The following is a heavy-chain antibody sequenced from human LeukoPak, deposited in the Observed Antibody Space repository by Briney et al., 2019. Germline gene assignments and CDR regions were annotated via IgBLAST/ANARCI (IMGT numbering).Heavy chain of an antibody. D-gene: IGHD2-8*01. CDR1: GFTFSSYS. J-gene: IGHJ4*02. CDR3: ASGVMVYAPFDY. V-gene: IGHV3-21*01. Sequence: GGSLRLSCAASGFTFSSYSMNWVRQAPGKGLEWVSSISSSSSYIYYADSVKGRFTISRDNAKNSLYLQMNSLRAEDTAVYYCASGVMVYAPFDYWGQGTLVTVSS. CDR2: ISSSSSYI.